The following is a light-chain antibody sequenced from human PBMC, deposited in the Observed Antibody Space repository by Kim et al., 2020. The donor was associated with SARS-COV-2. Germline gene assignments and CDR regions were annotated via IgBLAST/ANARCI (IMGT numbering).Light chain of an antibody. J-gene: IGKJ5*01. Sequence: ASVDDRVIITCRASQGVRSHLAWYQQKPGKAPRPLIYDASTLRGGVPSRFSGSGSGTEYTLTITGLQPEDFATYYCQQYDTYPITFGQGTRLEIQ. CDR3: QQYDTYPIT. V-gene: IGKV1-16*01. CDR1: QGVRSH. CDR2: DAS.